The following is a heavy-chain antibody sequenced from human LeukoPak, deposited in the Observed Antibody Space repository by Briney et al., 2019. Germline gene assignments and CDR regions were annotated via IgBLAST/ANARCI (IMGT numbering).Heavy chain of an antibody. CDR1: GGSISSYY. Sequence: PSETLSLTCSVSGGSISSYYWSWIRQPPGKGREWIGYLYNRGSTNYNPSLKSRVTISVDTSKNQFSLKLRSVTAADTAVYYCARDRPGIAVAGDAFDIWGQGTMVTVSS. D-gene: IGHD6-19*01. CDR3: ARDRPGIAVAGDAFDI. V-gene: IGHV4-59*01. CDR2: LYNRGST. J-gene: IGHJ3*02.